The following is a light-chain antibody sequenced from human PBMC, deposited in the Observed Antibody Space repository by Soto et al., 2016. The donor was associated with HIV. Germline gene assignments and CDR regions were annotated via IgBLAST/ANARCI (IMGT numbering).Light chain of an antibody. V-gene: IGLV3-1*01. CDR3: QAWDSSTALYV. CDR1: KLGDKY. CDR2: QDD. J-gene: IGLJ1*01. Sequence: SYELTQPPSVSVSPGQTASITCSGDKLGDKYASWYQQMPGQSPVVVIYQDDKRPSGMSERFSSFNSGNTATLTISGTQAMDEADYYCQAWDSSTALYVFGTGTKVTVL.